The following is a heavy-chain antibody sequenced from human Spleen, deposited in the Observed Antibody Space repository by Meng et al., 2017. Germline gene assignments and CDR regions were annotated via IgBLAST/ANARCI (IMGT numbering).Heavy chain of an antibody. D-gene: IGHD3-10*01. V-gene: IGHV1-8*03. CDR2: MNPNSGNT. CDR3: ARNGDYYGSGSYHY. Sequence: ASVKVSCKASGYTFTSYDINWVRQATGQGLEWMGWMNPNSGNTGYAQKFQGRVTITRNTSISTAYMELSSLRSEDTAVYYCARNGDYYGSGSYHYWGQGTLVTVSS. CDR1: GYTFTSYD. J-gene: IGHJ4*02.